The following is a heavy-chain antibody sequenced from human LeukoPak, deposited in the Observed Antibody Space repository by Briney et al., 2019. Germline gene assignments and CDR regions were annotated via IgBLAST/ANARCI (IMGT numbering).Heavy chain of an antibody. Sequence: GGSLRLSCAASGFTFSSYWMSWVRQAPGKGLEWVANIKQDGSEKYYVDSVKGRFTISRDNAKNSLYLQMNSLRAEDTAVYYCARAHSSSWPSDAFDIWGQGTMVTVSS. CDR3: ARAHSSSWPSDAFDI. J-gene: IGHJ3*02. CDR2: IKQDGSEK. CDR1: GFTFSSYW. V-gene: IGHV3-7*01. D-gene: IGHD6-13*01.